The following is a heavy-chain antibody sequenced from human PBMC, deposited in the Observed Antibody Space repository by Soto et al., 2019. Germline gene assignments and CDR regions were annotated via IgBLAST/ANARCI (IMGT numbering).Heavy chain of an antibody. CDR2: ISYDGSDK. CDR3: AKELARHFDY. Sequence: QVQLVESGGGVVQPGRSLRLSCAASGFTFSSYAMHWVRQAPGKGLEWVAVISYDGSDKYYADFLKGRFTISRDNSKNTLYLQMNGLRAEDTAVYYCAKELARHFDYWGQGTLVTVSS. CDR1: GFTFSSYA. D-gene: IGHD1-1*01. V-gene: IGHV3-30-3*02. J-gene: IGHJ4*02.